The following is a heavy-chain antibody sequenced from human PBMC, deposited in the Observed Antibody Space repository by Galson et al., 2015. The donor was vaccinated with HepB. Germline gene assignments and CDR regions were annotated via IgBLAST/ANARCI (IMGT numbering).Heavy chain of an antibody. CDR3: AASEVPGTDAFDI. CDR1: GDSVSSNSAA. D-gene: IGHD1-1*01. CDR2: TYYRSKWYN. J-gene: IGHJ3*02. Sequence: CAISGDSVSSNSAAWNWIRQSPSRGLEWLGRTYYRSKWYNEYAVSVKSRISINPDTPKNQFSLRLKSVTPEDTAVYYCAASEVPGTDAFDIWGQGTMVTVSS. V-gene: IGHV6-1*01.